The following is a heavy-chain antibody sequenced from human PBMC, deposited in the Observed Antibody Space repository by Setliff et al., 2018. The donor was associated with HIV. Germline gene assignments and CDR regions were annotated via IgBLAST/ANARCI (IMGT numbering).Heavy chain of an antibody. J-gene: IGHJ4*02. CDR3: ARGRLVWLGEFSGWDTTDPYYFDF. CDR2: IHHSGSA. D-gene: IGHD3-10*01. V-gene: IGHV4-38-2*01. Sequence: PSETLSLTCAVSGYSISDGYYWGWIRQPPGKGPEWIGSIHHSGSAHFNPSLKSRVAMSVDTSENQFSLTLSSVTAADTAVYYCARGRLVWLGEFSGWDTTDPYYFDFWGQGTLVTVSS. CDR1: GYSISDGYY.